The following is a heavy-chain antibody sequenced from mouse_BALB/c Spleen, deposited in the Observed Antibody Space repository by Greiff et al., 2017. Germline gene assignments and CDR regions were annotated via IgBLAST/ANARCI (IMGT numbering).Heavy chain of an antibody. CDR2: IWAGGST. V-gene: IGHV2-9*02. CDR3: ASRSTMIPFYAMDY. Sequence: VQLVESGPGLVAPSQSLSITCTVSGFSLTSYGVHWVRQPPGKGLEWLGVIWAGGSTNYNSALMSRLSISKDNSKSQVFLKMNSLQTDDTAMYYCASRSTMIPFYAMDYWGEGTSVTVSS. J-gene: IGHJ4*01. D-gene: IGHD2-4*01. CDR1: GFSLTSYG.